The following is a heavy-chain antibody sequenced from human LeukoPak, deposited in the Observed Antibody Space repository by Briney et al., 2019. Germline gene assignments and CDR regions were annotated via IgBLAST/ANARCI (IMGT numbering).Heavy chain of an antibody. CDR1: GYTFTDYY. D-gene: IGHD4-17*01. CDR2: INPNSGGT. Sequence: ASVKVSCKAAGYTFTDYYIHWGRRAPGQGVEGMGWINPNSGGTNYAQKLQRRGTMTRDTAISPAYMELSTLRSDDTDVFYCESGRTTVTTLVYWGQGTLVPVSS. V-gene: IGHV1-2*02. J-gene: IGHJ4*02. CDR3: ESGRTTVTTLVY.